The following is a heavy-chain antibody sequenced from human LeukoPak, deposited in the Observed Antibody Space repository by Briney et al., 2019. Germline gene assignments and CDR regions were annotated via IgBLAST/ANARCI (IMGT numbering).Heavy chain of an antibody. V-gene: IGHV3-74*01. CDR1: GFTFSSYW. CDR2: INNDGSST. Sequence: GGSLRLSCAASGFTFSSYWMHWVRQAPGRGLVWVSRINNDGSSTSYADSVRGRFTISRDNAKNTLHLQMNSLRAEDTAVYYCARVRSAAAVDYWGQGTLVTVSS. J-gene: IGHJ4*02. CDR3: ARVRSAAAVDY.